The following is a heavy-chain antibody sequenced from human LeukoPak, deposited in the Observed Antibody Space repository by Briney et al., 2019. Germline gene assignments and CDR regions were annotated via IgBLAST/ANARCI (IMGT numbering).Heavy chain of an antibody. CDR2: IDGSSRSI. Sequence: GSLRLSCAASGFTFSSTGMNWVRQAPGKGLEWVSYIDGSSRSIYYADSVKGRFTVSRDNAKKSLFLQMNSLRDEDTAVYFCARKMALWGQGTLVTVSS. CDR1: GFTFSSTG. J-gene: IGHJ4*02. V-gene: IGHV3-48*02. D-gene: IGHD5-24*01. CDR3: ARKMAL.